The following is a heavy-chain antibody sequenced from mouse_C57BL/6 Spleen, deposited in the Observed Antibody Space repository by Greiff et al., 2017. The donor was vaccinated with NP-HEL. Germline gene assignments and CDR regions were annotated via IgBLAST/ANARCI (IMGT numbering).Heavy chain of an antibody. CDR3: ASLAADLAY. D-gene: IGHD6-1*01. CDR1: GFTFSDYG. CDR2: ISSGSSTI. Sequence: DVMLVESGGGLVKPGGSLKLSCAASGFTFSDYGMHWVRQAPEKGLEWVAYISSGSSTIYYADTVKGRFTISRDNAKNTLFLQMTSLRSEDTAMYYCASLAADLAYWGQGTLVTVSA. V-gene: IGHV5-17*01. J-gene: IGHJ3*01.